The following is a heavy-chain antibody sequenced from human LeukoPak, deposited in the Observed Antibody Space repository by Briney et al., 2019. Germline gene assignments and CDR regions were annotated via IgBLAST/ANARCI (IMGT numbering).Heavy chain of an antibody. D-gene: IGHD6-19*01. Sequence: TSSETLSLTCTVSGGSTSTYYWSWIRQPPGKGLEWIGYIYYSGSTNYNPSLKSRVTISVDTSKNQFSLKLSSVTAADTAVYYCARLYSSGWWYIDYWGQGTLVTVSS. CDR1: GGSTSTYY. CDR3: ARLYSSGWWYIDY. V-gene: IGHV4-59*08. CDR2: IYYSGST. J-gene: IGHJ4*02.